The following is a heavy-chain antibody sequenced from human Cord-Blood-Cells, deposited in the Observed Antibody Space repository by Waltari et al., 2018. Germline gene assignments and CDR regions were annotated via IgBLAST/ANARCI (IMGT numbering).Heavy chain of an antibody. CDR2: IYTSGST. J-gene: IGHJ4*02. CDR1: GGSISSGSYY. V-gene: IGHV4-61*09. CDR3: ARAVVATIDY. D-gene: IGHD5-12*01. Sequence: QVQLQESGPGLVKPSQTLSLTCTVSGGSISSGSYYWSWIRQPAGKGLEWSGYIYTSGSTNYNPSLKSRVTISVDTSKNQFSLKLSSVTAADTAVYYCARAVVATIDYWGQGTLVTVSS.